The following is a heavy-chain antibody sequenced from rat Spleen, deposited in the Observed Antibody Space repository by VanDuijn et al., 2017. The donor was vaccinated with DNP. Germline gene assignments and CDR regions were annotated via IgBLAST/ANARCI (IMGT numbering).Heavy chain of an antibody. CDR3: ARHGDYGYNWYFDF. V-gene: IGHV5S23*01. CDR2: ISTSGGST. J-gene: IGHJ1*01. CDR1: GLTFSYYD. D-gene: IGHD1-9*01. Sequence: EVQLVESGGGLVQPGRSLKLSCAASGLTFSYYDMAWVRQAPTKGLEWVASISTSGGSTYYRDSVKGRFTVSRDNAKSTLYLQMDSLRSEDTATYYCARHGDYGYNWYFDFWGPGTMVTVSS.